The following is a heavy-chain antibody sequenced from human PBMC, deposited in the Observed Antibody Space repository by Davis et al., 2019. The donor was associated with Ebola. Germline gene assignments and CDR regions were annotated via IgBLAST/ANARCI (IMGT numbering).Heavy chain of an antibody. J-gene: IGHJ6*04. Sequence: AASVKVSCKASGYTFTYRYLHWVRQAPGQALEWMGWITPFNGNTNYAQKFQDRVTITRDRSMSTAYMELSSLRSEDTAMYYCASSGIAARYYYYGMDVWGKGTTVTVSS. CDR2: ITPFNGNT. D-gene: IGHD6-6*01. CDR3: ASSGIAARYYYYGMDV. V-gene: IGHV1-45*02. CDR1: GYTFTYRY.